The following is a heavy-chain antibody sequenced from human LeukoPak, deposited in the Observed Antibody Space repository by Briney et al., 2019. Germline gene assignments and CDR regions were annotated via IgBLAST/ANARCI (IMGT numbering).Heavy chain of an antibody. CDR3: ARGDSGYRYGYGH. D-gene: IGHD5-18*01. CDR2: ISDDGSGT. CDR1: GFTFSDYA. J-gene: IGHJ4*02. Sequence: GGSLRLSCAASGFTFSDYAMSWVRQAPGQGLGWVSTISDDGSGTYYADSVKGRFTISRDNSKNTLYLQMNSLRAEDTAVYYCARGDSGYRYGYGHWGQGTLVTVPS. V-gene: IGHV3-23*01.